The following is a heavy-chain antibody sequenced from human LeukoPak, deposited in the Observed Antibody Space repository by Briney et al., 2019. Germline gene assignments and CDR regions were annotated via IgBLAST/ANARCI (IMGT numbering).Heavy chain of an antibody. J-gene: IGHJ4*02. CDR2: ISYDGSNK. D-gene: IGHD2-21*02. CDR3: GRGWARGDSYYVDY. Sequence: PGRSLRLSCTASGFTFSGYGMHWVRQAPGKGLECVALISYDGSNKRYADSVKGRFTITRDDSKNTLYLQMSSLRTEDTAVYYCGRGWARGDSYYVDYWGQGTLVTVSS. V-gene: IGHV3-30*03. CDR1: GFTFSGYG.